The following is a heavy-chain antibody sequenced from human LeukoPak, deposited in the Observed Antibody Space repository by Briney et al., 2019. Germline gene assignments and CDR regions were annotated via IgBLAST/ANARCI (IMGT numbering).Heavy chain of an antibody. J-gene: IGHJ4*02. CDR1: GGSIGGYY. CDR2: VYDTGRT. D-gene: IGHD3-10*01. CDR3: ARVRGLGFFDY. V-gene: IGHV4-59*01. Sequence: SEILSLTCTVSGGSIGGYYWSWIRQPPGKGLEWIGHVYDTGRTNFNPSFKSRVTMSLDTSKNQFSLILNSVTAADTALYYCARVRGLGFFDYWGRGTQVTVSS.